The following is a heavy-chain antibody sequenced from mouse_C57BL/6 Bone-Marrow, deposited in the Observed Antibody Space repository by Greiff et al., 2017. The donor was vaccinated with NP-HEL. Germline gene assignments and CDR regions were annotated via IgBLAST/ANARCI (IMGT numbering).Heavy chain of an antibody. CDR3: ARDRDYGSSYGWYCDV. Sequence: EVQLVESGPGLVKPSQSLSLTCSVTGYSITSGYYWNWIRQFPGNKLEWMGYISYDGSNNYNPSLKNRISITRDTSKNQFFLKLNSVTTEDTATYYCARDRDYGSSYGWYCDVWGTGTTVTVSS. D-gene: IGHD1-1*01. V-gene: IGHV3-6*01. CDR1: GYSITSGYY. CDR2: ISYDGSN. J-gene: IGHJ1*03.